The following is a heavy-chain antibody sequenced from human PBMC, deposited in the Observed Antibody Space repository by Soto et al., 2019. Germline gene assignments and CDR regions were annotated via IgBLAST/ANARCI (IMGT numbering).Heavy chain of an antibody. CDR3: ARAKSEHVEEGYFDY. V-gene: IGHV1-69*13. CDR2: IIPIFGTA. CDR1: GGTFSSYA. Sequence: GASVKVSCKASGGTFSSYAISWVRQAPGQGLEWMGGIIPIFGTANYAQKFQGRVTITADESTSTAYMELSSLRSEDTAVYYCARAKSEHVEEGYFDYWGQGTLVTVSS. J-gene: IGHJ4*02.